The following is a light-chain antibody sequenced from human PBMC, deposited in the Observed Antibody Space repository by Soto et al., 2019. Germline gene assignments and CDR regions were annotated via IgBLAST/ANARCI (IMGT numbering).Light chain of an antibody. J-gene: IGLJ3*02. Sequence: QSVLTQPPSVSGAPGQRVTISCAGGSSNIGAGYAVHWYQQLPGTAPKLLIFGNNNRPSGVPDRFSGSRSDSSASLAITGLQADDEADYFCQSYDSSLSAWVFGGGTKLTVL. V-gene: IGLV1-40*01. CDR2: GNN. CDR1: SSNIGAGYA. CDR3: QSYDSSLSAWV.